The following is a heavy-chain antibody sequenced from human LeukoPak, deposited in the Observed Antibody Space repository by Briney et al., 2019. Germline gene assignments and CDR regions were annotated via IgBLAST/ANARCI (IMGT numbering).Heavy chain of an antibody. D-gene: IGHD3-10*01. J-gene: IGHJ4*02. CDR3: AKDISNYYGSGSYYTL. Sequence: ASVKVSCKASGYTFTSYYMHWVRQAPGQGLEWMGIINPSGGSTSYAQKFQGRVTMTRDTSTSTVYMELSSLRAEDMALYYCAKDISNYYGSGSYYTLWGQGTLVTVSS. CDR1: GYTFTSYY. V-gene: IGHV1-46*01. CDR2: INPSGGST.